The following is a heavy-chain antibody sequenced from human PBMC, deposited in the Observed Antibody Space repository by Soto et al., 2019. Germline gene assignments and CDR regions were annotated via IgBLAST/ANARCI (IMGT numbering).Heavy chain of an antibody. CDR2: ISYDGSNK. CDR3: ANSRGVASSALDY. Sequence: QVQLVESGGGVVQPGRSLRLSCAAYGFTFSSYGMHWVRQAPGKGLEWVAVISYDGSNKYYADSVKGRFTISRDNSKNTLYLQMNSLRAEDTAVYYCANSRGVASSALDYWGQGTLVTVSS. CDR1: GFTFSSYG. J-gene: IGHJ4*02. D-gene: IGHD6-6*01. V-gene: IGHV3-30*18.